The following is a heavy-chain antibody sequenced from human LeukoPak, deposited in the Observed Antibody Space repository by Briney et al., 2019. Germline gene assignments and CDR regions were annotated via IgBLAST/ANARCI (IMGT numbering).Heavy chain of an antibody. CDR1: GYTFTIYG. D-gene: IGHD6-19*01. V-gene: IGHV1-18*01. CDR2: ISAYNGNT. Sequence: AASVKVSFKASGYTFTIYGISWVRQAPGQGLEWMGWISAYNGNTNYAQKLQGRVTMTTDTSTSTAYMELRSLRSDDTAVYYCARDPPAYSSGVNFDYWGQGTLVTVSS. CDR3: ARDPPAYSSGVNFDY. J-gene: IGHJ4*02.